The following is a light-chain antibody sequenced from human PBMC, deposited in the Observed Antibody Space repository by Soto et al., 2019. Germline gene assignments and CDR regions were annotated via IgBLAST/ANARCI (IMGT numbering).Light chain of an antibody. CDR1: QGIISA. V-gene: IGKV1-13*02. CDR3: QQFDSYPLT. J-gene: IGKJ1*01. CDR2: DAS. Sequence: AIQLTQSPSSLSASVGDRVTITCRASQGIISAVAGYQQRPGKAPNLLIYDASSLESGVPSRFSGSGSGTDFTLTINSLQPEDFATYYCQQFDSYPLTCGQGTKVEIK.